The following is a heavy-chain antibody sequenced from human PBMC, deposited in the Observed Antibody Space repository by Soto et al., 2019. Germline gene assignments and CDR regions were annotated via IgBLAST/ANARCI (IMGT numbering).Heavy chain of an antibody. CDR1: GFTFISYA. Sequence: QVQLVESGGGVVQPGRSLRLSCAASGFTFISYAMHWVRQAPGKGLEWVAVISFDGRTEYYADSVKGRFTISRDNSKNPVYLQMNSLRSEDTAVYYCARSRHGSGSYTHFYYGLDVWGQGTTVTVSS. J-gene: IGHJ6*02. V-gene: IGHV3-30-3*01. D-gene: IGHD3-10*01. CDR2: ISFDGRTE. CDR3: ARSRHGSGSYTHFYYGLDV.